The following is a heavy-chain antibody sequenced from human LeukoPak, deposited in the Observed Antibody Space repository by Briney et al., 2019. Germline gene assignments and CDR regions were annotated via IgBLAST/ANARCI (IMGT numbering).Heavy chain of an antibody. CDR3: ARGGEYSSSPVDH. V-gene: IGHV3-21*01. D-gene: IGHD6-6*01. CDR1: GFTFSSYA. CDR2: ISSSSSYI. J-gene: IGHJ4*02. Sequence: GGSLRLSCAASGFTFSSYAMSWVRQAPGKGLEWVSSISSSSSYIYYADSVKGRFTISRDNAKNSLYLQMNSLRAEDTAVYYCARGGEYSSSPVDHWGQGTLVTVSS.